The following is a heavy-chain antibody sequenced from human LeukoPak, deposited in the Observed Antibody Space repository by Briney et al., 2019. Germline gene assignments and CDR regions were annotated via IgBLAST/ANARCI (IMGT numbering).Heavy chain of an antibody. V-gene: IGHV3-33*01. CDR3: ARYCGGGRCKLGYYYYGMDV. Sequence: AGRSLRLSCAASGFTFSNYGMHWVRQAPGKGLEWVAVIWYDGSIKYYADSVKGRFTISRDNSKNTLYLQMNSLRAEDTAVYYCARYCGGGRCKLGYYYYGMDVWGQGTTVTVSS. D-gene: IGHD2-15*01. CDR1: GFTFSNYG. CDR2: IWYDGSIK. J-gene: IGHJ6*02.